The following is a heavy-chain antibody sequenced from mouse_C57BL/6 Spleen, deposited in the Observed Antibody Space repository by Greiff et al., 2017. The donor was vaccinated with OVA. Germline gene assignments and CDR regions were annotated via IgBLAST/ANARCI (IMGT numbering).Heavy chain of an antibody. CDR3: ARAPPDGYYFAY. CDR1: GYAFTNYL. Sequence: QAQLQQSGAELVRPGTSVKVSCKASGYAFTNYLIEWVKQRPGQGLEWIGVINPGSGGTNYNEKFKGKATLTADKSSSTAYMQLSSLTSEESAVYFTARAPPDGYYFAYRGQGTLVTVSA. CDR2: INPGSGGT. D-gene: IGHD2-3*01. V-gene: IGHV1-54*01. J-gene: IGHJ3*01.